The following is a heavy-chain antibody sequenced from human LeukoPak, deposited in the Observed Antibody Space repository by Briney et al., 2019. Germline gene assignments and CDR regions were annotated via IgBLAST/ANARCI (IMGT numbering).Heavy chain of an antibody. D-gene: IGHD4-11*01. CDR3: ARGGGTLDYWGQGTLVTVSSGESSQPLSDY. J-gene: IGHJ4*02. V-gene: IGHV4-59*01. CDR2: IYDSGKT. CDR1: GDSISSYY. Sequence: SETLSLTCTVSGDSISSYYWSWIRQPPGKGLEGLGYIYDSGKTNYNASLISRVTISVDTSKNQFSLKLTSMTPADTAVYYCARGGGTLDYWGQGTLVTVSSGESSQPLSDYWGQGTLVTVSS.